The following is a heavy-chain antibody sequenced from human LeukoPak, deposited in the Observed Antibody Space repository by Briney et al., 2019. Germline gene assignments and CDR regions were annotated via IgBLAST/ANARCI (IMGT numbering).Heavy chain of an antibody. J-gene: IGHJ4*02. D-gene: IGHD5-24*01. CDR2: IYSGGST. Sequence: PGGSLRLSCAASGFTVSSNYMSWVRQAPGKGLEWVSVIYSGGSTYYADSVKGRFTISRDNPKNTPYFQMNSLRAEDTAVYYCARGRDGYNPYFDYWGQGTLVTVSS. CDR3: ARGRDGYNPYFDY. CDR1: GFTVSSNY. V-gene: IGHV3-66*01.